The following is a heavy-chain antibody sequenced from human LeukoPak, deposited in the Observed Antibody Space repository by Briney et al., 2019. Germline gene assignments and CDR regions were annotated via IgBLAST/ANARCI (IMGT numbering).Heavy chain of an antibody. Sequence: GGSLRLSCAASGFTFDDYAMHWVRQAPGKGLEWVSGISWNSGSIGYADSVKGRFTISRDNAKNSLYLQMNSLRTEDTAVYYCAKDPRRYSRTGGYFDYWGQGTLVTVSS. V-gene: IGHV3-9*01. CDR2: ISWNSGSI. D-gene: IGHD6-13*01. J-gene: IGHJ4*02. CDR1: GFTFDDYA. CDR3: AKDPRRYSRTGGYFDY.